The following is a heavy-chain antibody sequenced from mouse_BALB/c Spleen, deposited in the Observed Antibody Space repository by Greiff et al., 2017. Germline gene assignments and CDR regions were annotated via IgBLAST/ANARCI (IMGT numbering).Heavy chain of an antibody. CDR3: ARGGLLGAMDY. CDR2: ISSGGGNT. CDR1: GFTFSSYT. V-gene: IGHV5-9*03. Sequence: EVQVVESGGGLVKPGGSLKLSCAASGFTFSSYTMSWVRQTPEKRLEWVATISSGGGNTYYPDSVKGRFTISRDNAKNNLYLQMSSLRSEDTALYYCARGGLLGAMDYWGQGTSVTVSS. J-gene: IGHJ4*01. D-gene: IGHD2-1*01.